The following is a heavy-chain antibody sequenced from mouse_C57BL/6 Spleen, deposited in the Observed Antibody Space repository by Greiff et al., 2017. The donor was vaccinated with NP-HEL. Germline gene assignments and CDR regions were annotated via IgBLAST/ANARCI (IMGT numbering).Heavy chain of an antibody. CDR1: GYTFTDYY. CDR3: AREATVDAMDY. D-gene: IGHD1-1*01. CDR2: INPYNGGT. Sequence: EVQLQQSGPVLVKPGASVKMSCKASGYTFTDYYMNWVKQSHGKSLEWIGVINPYNGGTSYNQKFKGKATLTVDKSSRTAYMELNSLTSEDSAVYYCAREATVDAMDYWGQGTSVTVSS. V-gene: IGHV1-19*01. J-gene: IGHJ4*01.